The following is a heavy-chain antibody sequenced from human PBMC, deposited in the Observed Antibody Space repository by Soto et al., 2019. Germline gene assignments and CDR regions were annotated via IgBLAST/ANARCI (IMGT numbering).Heavy chain of an antibody. V-gene: IGHV3-23*01. D-gene: IGHD3-3*01. Sequence: EVQLLESGGGLVQPEGSLRLSCAASGFTFSSHAMSWVRQAPGKGLEWVSAISYSGSNTYYTDSVKGRFTISRDNSKNTLYLQMISLRLEDTAIYYCAKRFTLFGEVKLSPDFDYWGQGTLVTVSS. CDR2: ISYSGSNT. CDR1: GFTFSSHA. CDR3: AKRFTLFGEVKLSPDFDY. J-gene: IGHJ4*02.